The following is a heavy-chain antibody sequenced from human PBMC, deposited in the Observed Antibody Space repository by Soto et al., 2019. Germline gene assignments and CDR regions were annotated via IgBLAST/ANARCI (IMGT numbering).Heavy chain of an antibody. J-gene: IGHJ4*02. CDR3: VREDILGVRSFDY. Sequence: GGSLRLSCAASGFTFSGYSVNWVRQAPGKGLEWISYISSGSKTIYYADSVKGRFIVSRDNAKNSQYLQMNSLRDEDTTVYYCVREDILGVRSFDYWGQGTLVTVSS. CDR1: GFTFSGYS. CDR2: ISSGSKTI. D-gene: IGHD3-9*01. V-gene: IGHV3-48*02.